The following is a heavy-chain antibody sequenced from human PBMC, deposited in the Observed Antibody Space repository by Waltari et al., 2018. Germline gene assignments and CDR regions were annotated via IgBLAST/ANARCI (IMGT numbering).Heavy chain of an antibody. Sequence: QVQLVQSGAEVKKPGASVKVSCKASGYTFTSYDINWVRQATGQGLEWMGWMNPNSGNTGYAQKFQDRLIMTTDTSISTAYMELTSLTSEDTAGYYCARGAAAGKGAHWFDPWGQGTLVIVSS. CDR1: GYTFTSYD. V-gene: IGHV1-8*01. CDR2: MNPNSGNT. D-gene: IGHD6-13*01. J-gene: IGHJ5*02. CDR3: ARGAAAGKGAHWFDP.